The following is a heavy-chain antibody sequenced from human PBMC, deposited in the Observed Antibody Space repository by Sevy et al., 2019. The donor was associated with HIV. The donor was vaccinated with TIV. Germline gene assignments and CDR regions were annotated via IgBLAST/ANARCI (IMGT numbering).Heavy chain of an antibody. Sequence: GGSLRLSCAASRFSFNGYGMHWVRQAPGKGLEWVAFIRYDGSNKYYADSVKGRFTISRDDSKNTLYLQMNSLRAEDTALYCCARGTPAFCTGGVCFNWFDPWGQGTLVTVSS. D-gene: IGHD2-8*02. CDR3: ARGTPAFCTGGVCFNWFDP. CDR1: RFSFNGYG. CDR2: IRYDGSNK. V-gene: IGHV3-30*02. J-gene: IGHJ5*02.